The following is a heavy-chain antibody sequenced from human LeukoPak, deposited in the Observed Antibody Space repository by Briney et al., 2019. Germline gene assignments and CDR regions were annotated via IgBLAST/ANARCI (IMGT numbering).Heavy chain of an antibody. J-gene: IGHJ4*02. Sequence: GGSLRLSCAASGFTFSSYGMHWVRQAPGKGLEWVAVIWYDGSNKYYADSVKGRFTISRDNSKSTLYLQMNSLRAEDTAVYYCAKAGRPGGAYYYDSSGYFHYWGQGTLVTVCS. CDR1: GFTFSSYG. CDR3: AKAGRPGGAYYYDSSGYFHY. CDR2: IWYDGSNK. D-gene: IGHD3-22*01. V-gene: IGHV3-33*06.